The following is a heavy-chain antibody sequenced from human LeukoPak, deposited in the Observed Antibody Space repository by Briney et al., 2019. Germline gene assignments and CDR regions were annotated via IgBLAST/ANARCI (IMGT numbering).Heavy chain of an antibody. Sequence: GGSLRLSCAASGFTFSSYSMNWVRQAPGKGLEWVSSISSSSSYIYYADSVKGRFTISRDNAKNSLYLQMNSLRAEDTAVYYCASGRSIGTQRLVLRSYWGQGTLVTVSS. CDR3: ASGRSIGTQRLVLRSY. J-gene: IGHJ4*02. CDR1: GFTFSSYS. V-gene: IGHV3-21*01. D-gene: IGHD6-13*01. CDR2: ISSSSSYI.